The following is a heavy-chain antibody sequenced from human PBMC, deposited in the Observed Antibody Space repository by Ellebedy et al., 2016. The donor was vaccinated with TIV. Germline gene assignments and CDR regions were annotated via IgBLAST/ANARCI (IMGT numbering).Heavy chain of an antibody. Sequence: GESLKISCAASGFTFSDYYMSWISQAPGKGLEWISYISNSGSTIHYADSVRGRFTLSRDNAKNSLYLQMDSLRSEDTAVYYCARERGVPAVTTSFDYWGQGTLVSVSS. CDR2: ISNSGSTI. V-gene: IGHV3-11*01. CDR3: ARERGVPAVTTSFDY. D-gene: IGHD4-17*01. CDR1: GFTFSDYY. J-gene: IGHJ4*02.